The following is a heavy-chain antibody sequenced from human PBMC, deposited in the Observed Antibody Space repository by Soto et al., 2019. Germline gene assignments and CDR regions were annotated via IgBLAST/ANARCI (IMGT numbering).Heavy chain of an antibody. CDR1: GFTVSSNY. Sequence: GGSPRLSCAAPGFTVSSNYMSWVRPAPGKGLEWVSVIYSGGSTYYADSVKGRFTISRDNSKNTLYLQMNSLRAEDTAVYYCASRVEMATIGYFDYWGQGTLVTVSS. D-gene: IGHD5-12*01. CDR2: IYSGGST. CDR3: ASRVEMATIGYFDY. V-gene: IGHV3-53*01. J-gene: IGHJ4*02.